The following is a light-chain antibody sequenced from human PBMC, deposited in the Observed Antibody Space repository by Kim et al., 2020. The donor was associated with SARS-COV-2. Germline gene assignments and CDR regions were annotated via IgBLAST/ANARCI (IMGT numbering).Light chain of an antibody. CDR3: NCRDTSGDQLL. V-gene: IGLV3-19*01. Sequence: SSELTQDPAAYVALGQTVRISCQGDSLRNNYASWYQQKPGQAPINVIYGKSNRLSGIPDRFSGSTSGDTASLTITGAQAEDEAYYYCNCRDTSGDQLLFGGGPLLTVL. CDR1: SLRNNY. J-gene: IGLJ2*01. CDR2: GKS.